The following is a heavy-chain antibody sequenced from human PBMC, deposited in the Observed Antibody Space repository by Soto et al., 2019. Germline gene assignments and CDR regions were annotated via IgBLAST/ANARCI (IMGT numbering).Heavy chain of an antibody. CDR1: GFTFSTYA. J-gene: IGHJ3*02. V-gene: IGHV3-23*01. CDR3: AHPRGFGVFDAYDI. CDR2: ISGSGGST. D-gene: IGHD3-10*01. Sequence: GGSLRLSCAASGFTFSTYAMSWVRQAPGKGLVWVSAISGSGGSTFYADSVKGRFTISRDNSVNTLYLQMNSLRTEDTAVYYCAHPRGFGVFDAYDIWGQGTMVTVS.